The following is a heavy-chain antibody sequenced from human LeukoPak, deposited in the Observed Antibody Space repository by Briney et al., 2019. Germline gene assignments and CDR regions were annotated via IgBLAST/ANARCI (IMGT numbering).Heavy chain of an antibody. CDR1: GGTLNSYG. V-gene: IGHV1-69*01. D-gene: IGHD2-2*01. CDR3: ARDRVPYCSSASCPGGYFDY. CDR2: IIPIFGFT. Sequence: SVKVSCKASGGTLNSYGISWVRQAPGQGLEWMGGIIPIFGFTNYAQRFQGRVTITADESTRTAYMELSSLRSEDTAVYYCARDRVPYCSSASCPGGYFDYWGHGTLVTVSS. J-gene: IGHJ4*01.